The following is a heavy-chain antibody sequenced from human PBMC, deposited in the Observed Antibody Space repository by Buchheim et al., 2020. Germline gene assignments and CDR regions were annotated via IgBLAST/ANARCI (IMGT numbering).Heavy chain of an antibody. Sequence: QVQLVESGGGVVQPRRSLRLSCAASGFTFSSYGMHWVRQAPGKGLEWVAVISYDGSNKYYADSVKGRFTISRDNSKNTLYLQMNSLRAEDTAVYYCAKDSGLEWLFDYGGQETL. CDR3: AKDSGLEWLFDY. J-gene: IGHJ4*02. V-gene: IGHV3-30*18. CDR2: ISYDGSNK. D-gene: IGHD3-3*01. CDR1: GFTFSSYG.